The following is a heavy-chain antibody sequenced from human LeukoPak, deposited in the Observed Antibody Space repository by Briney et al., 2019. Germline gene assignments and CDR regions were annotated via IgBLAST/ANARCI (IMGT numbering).Heavy chain of an antibody. V-gene: IGHV4-59*01. CDR3: ARTAVAGALFDY. CDR2: IYYSGST. Sequence: KTSETLSLTRTVSGGSISSYYWSWIRQPPGKGLEWIGYIYYSGSTNYNPSLKSRVTISVDTSKNQFSLKLSSVTAADTAVYYCARTAVAGALFDYWGQGTLVTVSS. J-gene: IGHJ4*02. D-gene: IGHD6-19*01. CDR1: GGSISSYY.